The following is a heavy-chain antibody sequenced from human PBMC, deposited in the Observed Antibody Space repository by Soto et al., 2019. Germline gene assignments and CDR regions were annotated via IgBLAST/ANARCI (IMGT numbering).Heavy chain of an antibody. V-gene: IGHV4-4*07. Sequence: SETLSLTCTVSGGAISGYYWTWIRQSAGKGLEWIGRIYSSGGTKYNPSLQSRVTMSLDTSKNQFSLRLTSVTAADTAVYYCARGQRFSDSFDPWGKGNLVTVSS. CDR2: IYSSGGT. CDR1: GGAISGYY. D-gene: IGHD3-3*01. CDR3: ARGQRFSDSFDP. J-gene: IGHJ5*02.